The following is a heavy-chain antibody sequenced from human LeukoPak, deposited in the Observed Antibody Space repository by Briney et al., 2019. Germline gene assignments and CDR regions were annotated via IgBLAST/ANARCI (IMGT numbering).Heavy chain of an antibody. CDR3: AGDRPIVVVVAANYYYYYYGMDV. CDR2: TYYRSKWYN. CDR1: GDSVSSNSAA. J-gene: IGHJ6*04. D-gene: IGHD2-15*01. Sequence: SQTLSLTCAIPGDSVSSNSAAWNWIRQSPSRGLEWLGRTYYRSKWYNDYAVSVKSRITINPDTSKNQFSLQLNSVTPEDTAVYYCAGDRPIVVVVAANYYYYYYGMDVWGKGTTVTVSS. V-gene: IGHV6-1*01.